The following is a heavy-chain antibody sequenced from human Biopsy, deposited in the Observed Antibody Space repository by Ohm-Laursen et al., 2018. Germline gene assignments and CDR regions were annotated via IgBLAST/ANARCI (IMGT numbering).Heavy chain of an antibody. Sequence: SETLSLTCIVSGGSLSSYSWRWIRQPAGKGLEWIGQIYTSGITNYNPSLKSRVTMSVDTSKNKFSLRVSSVTAADTAVYYCARDRDRRGWFDPWGQGTLVTVSS. V-gene: IGHV4-4*07. CDR3: ARDRDRRGWFDP. CDR2: IYTSGIT. J-gene: IGHJ5*02. CDR1: GGSLSSYS. D-gene: IGHD1-14*01.